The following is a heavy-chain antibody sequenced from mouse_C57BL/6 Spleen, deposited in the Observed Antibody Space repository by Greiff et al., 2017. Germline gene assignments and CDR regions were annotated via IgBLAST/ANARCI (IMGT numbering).Heavy chain of an antibody. CDR1: GYAFSSSW. CDR2: IYPGDGDT. V-gene: IGHV1-82*01. Sequence: VQLQESGPELVKPGASVKISCKASGYAFSSSWMNWVKQRPGKGLEWIGRIYPGDGDTNYNGKFTGKATLTADKSSSTAYMQLSILTSEDSAVYFCARGGYYDYDPHFDYWGKGTTLTVSS. J-gene: IGHJ2*01. D-gene: IGHD2-4*01. CDR3: ARGGYYDYDPHFDY.